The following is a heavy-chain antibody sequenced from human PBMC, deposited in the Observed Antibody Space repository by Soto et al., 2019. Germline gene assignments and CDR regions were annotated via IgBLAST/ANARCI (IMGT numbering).Heavy chain of an antibody. V-gene: IGHV4-31*03. Sequence: PSETLSLTCTVSGGSISSGGYYWSWIRQHPGKGLEWIGYIYYSASTYYNPSLKSRVTISVDTSKKQCSLKLSSVTAADTAVYYCARSMVRGVMRLYPEHFDYWGQGTLVTVSS. J-gene: IGHJ4*02. D-gene: IGHD3-10*01. CDR1: GGSISSGGYY. CDR3: ARSMVRGVMRLYPEHFDY. CDR2: IYYSAST.